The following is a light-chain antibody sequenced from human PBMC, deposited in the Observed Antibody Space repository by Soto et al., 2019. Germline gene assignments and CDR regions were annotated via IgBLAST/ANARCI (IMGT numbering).Light chain of an antibody. V-gene: IGLV2-11*01. J-gene: IGLJ3*02. CDR3: YSYRGSNAWV. CDR1: NNDVGFYNY. CDR2: DVN. Sequence: QSALTQPRSVSGSPGQSVTISCTGTNNDVGFYNYVSWYQQQLGKAPKLLIYDVNKRPSGVPPRFSGSKSANTASLTISGLQAADEADYYCYSYRGSNAWVFGGGTQLTVL.